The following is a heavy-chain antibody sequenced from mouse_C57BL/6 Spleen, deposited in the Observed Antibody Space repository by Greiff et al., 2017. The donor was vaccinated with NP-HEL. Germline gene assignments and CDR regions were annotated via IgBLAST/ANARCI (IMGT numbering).Heavy chain of an antibody. V-gene: IGHV5-2*01. D-gene: IGHD2-3*01. CDR2: INSDGGST. CDR1: EYEFPSHD. J-gene: IGHJ4*01. Sequence: EVQGVESGGGLVQPGESLKLSCESNEYEFPSHDMSWVRKTPEKRLELVAAINSDGGSTYYLDSLKSRFIISRDNAKNILYLQMSSLKSEDTATYYCARDGLYAMDYWGQGTSVTVSS. CDR3: ARDGLYAMDY.